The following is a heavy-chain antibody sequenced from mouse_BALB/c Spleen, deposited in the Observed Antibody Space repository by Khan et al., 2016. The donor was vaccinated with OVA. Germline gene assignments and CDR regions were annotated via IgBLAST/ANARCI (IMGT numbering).Heavy chain of an antibody. CDR1: GFNIKDTY. V-gene: IGHV14-3*02. J-gene: IGHJ4*01. CDR3: ASSASLWPVDY. D-gene: IGHD6-1*01. Sequence: VQLQQSGAELVKPGASVKLSCTASGFNIKDTYMHWVKQRLEQGLEWIGRVDPASDNTKYHPQLQAQAAITADPSSTIAYLQLSSLTSEDSAVYYCASSASLWPVDYWGQGTSVTVSS. CDR2: VDPASDNT.